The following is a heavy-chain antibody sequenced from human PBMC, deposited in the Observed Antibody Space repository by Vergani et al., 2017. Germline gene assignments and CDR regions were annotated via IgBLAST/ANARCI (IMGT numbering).Heavy chain of an antibody. CDR3: ASYTHYYDSSGYQEYDY. J-gene: IGHJ4*02. CDR2: IWYDGSNK. V-gene: IGHV3-33*01. Sequence: QVQLVESGGGVVQPGRSLRLSCAASGFTFSSYGMHWVRQAPGKGLEWVAVIWYDGSNKYYADSVKGRFTISRDNSKNTLYLQMNSLRAEDTAVYYCASYTHYYDSSGYQEYDYWGQGTLVTVSS. D-gene: IGHD3-22*01. CDR1: GFTFSSYG.